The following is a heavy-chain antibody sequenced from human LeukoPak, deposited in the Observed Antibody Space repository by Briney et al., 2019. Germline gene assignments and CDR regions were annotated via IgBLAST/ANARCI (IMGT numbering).Heavy chain of an antibody. CDR3: ARVLSGYDGNY. CDR1: GFTFSSYG. V-gene: IGHV3-21*01. D-gene: IGHD5-12*01. Sequence: GGSLRLSCAASGFTFSSYGMHWVRQAPGKGLEWVSSISSSSSYIYYADSVKGRFTISRDNAKNSLYLQMNSLRAEDTAVYYCARVLSGYDGNYWGQGTLVTVSS. CDR2: ISSSSSYI. J-gene: IGHJ4*02.